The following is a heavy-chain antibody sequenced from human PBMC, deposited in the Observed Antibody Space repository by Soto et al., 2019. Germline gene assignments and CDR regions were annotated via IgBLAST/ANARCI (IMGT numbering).Heavy chain of an antibody. CDR3: ARSDFYDFWSGYYLNWFDP. CDR2: IYPGDSDT. V-gene: IGHV5-51*01. J-gene: IGHJ5*02. CDR1: GYSFTSYW. Sequence: GESLKISCKGSGYSFTSYWIGWVRQMPGKGLEWMGIIYPGDSDTRYSPSFQGQVTISADKSISTAYLQWSSLKASDTAMYYCARSDFYDFWSGYYLNWFDPWGQGTLVTVSS. D-gene: IGHD3-3*01.